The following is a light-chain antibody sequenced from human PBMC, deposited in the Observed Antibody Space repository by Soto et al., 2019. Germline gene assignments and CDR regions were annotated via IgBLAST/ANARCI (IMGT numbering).Light chain of an antibody. Sequence: EIVLTQSPGTLSLSPGERATLSCRASQSVSSTFLAWYQQKPGQAPRLLIYGASNRATGIPDRFSGSGSGTDFTLTTSSLQPEDVAVYYYQQYYSSPWTFGQGTKVEIK. CDR3: QQYYSSPWT. J-gene: IGKJ1*01. V-gene: IGKV3-20*01. CDR2: GAS. CDR1: QSVSSTF.